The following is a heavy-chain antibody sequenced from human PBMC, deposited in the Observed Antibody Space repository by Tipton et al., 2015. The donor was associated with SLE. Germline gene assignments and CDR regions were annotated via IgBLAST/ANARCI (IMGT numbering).Heavy chain of an antibody. CDR2: IYYSGST. V-gene: IGHV4-59*02. CDR3: ARSGSYPYYYYYMDV. CDR1: GVSVSTYY. D-gene: IGHD1-26*01. Sequence: TLSLTCSVSGVSVSTYYWSWIRQPPGKGLEWIGYIYYSGSTNYNPSLKSRVTISLDTSKNQFSLKLSSVTAADTAVYYCARSGSYPYYYYYMDVWGKGTTVTVSS. J-gene: IGHJ6*03.